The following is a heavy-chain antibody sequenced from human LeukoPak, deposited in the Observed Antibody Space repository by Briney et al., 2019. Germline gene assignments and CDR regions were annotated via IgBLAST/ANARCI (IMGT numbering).Heavy chain of an antibody. Sequence: GGSLRLSCAASGFTFSSYWMSWVRQAPGKGLEWVSAISGSGGSTYYADSVKGRFAISRDNSKNTLYLQMNSLRAEDTAVYYCAKERGFYYDSSGYYYFDYWGQGTLVTVSS. CDR3: AKERGFYYDSSGYYYFDY. D-gene: IGHD3-22*01. CDR1: GFTFSSYW. V-gene: IGHV3-23*01. J-gene: IGHJ4*02. CDR2: ISGSGGST.